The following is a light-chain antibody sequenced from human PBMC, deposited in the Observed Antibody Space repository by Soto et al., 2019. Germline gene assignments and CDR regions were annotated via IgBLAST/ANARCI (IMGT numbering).Light chain of an antibody. CDR1: SGHSSYA. CDR2: LNSDGSH. J-gene: IGLJ3*02. Sequence: QPVLTQSPSASASLGASVKLTCTLSSGHSSYAIAWHQQQPEKGPRYLMKLNSDGSHSKGDGIPDRFSGSSSGAERYLTISSLQSEDEADYYCQTWGTGSWVFGGGTKRTGL. CDR3: QTWGTGSWV. V-gene: IGLV4-69*01.